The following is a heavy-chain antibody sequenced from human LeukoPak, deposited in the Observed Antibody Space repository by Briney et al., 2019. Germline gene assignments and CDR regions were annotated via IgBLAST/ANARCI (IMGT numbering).Heavy chain of an antibody. Sequence: SETLSLTCIVSGGSITSSSYYWGWIRQPPGKGLEWIGSVYYSGSTYYNPSLKSRVTISVETSKNQFSLKMRSVTAADTAVYYCAREGLRTNAFDIWGQGTMVTVSS. V-gene: IGHV4-39*07. D-gene: IGHD4-17*01. CDR2: VYYSGST. CDR1: GGSITSSSYY. J-gene: IGHJ3*02. CDR3: AREGLRTNAFDI.